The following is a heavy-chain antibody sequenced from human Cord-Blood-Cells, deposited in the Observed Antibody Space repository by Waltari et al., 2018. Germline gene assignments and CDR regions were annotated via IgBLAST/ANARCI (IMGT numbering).Heavy chain of an antibody. CDR3: ARGRPTKDWNVWFNP. Sequence: QVTLRESGPALVKPTQTLTLTCTFSGFSLSTSGMFVSWHRQPPGKDLEWLALIAWDDDKYYSTSLKTRLTISKDTSKNQVVLTMTNMDPVDTATYYCARGRPTKDWNVWFNPWGQGTLVTVSS. J-gene: IGHJ5*02. V-gene: IGHV2-70*01. D-gene: IGHD1-1*01. CDR2: IAWDDDK. CDR1: GFSLSTSGMF.